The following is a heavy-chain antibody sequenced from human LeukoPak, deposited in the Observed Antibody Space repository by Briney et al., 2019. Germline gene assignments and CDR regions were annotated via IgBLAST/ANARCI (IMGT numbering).Heavy chain of an antibody. Sequence: GGSLRLSCAASGFTFSSYGMSWVRQAPGKGLEWVSYISSSSSTIYYADSVKGRFTISRDNAKNSLYLQMNSLRAEDTAVYYCARDYDSSGYYYYYYMDVWGKGTTVTVSS. CDR3: ARDYDSSGYYYYYYMDV. V-gene: IGHV3-48*01. CDR1: GFTFSSYG. D-gene: IGHD3-22*01. CDR2: ISSSSSTI. J-gene: IGHJ6*03.